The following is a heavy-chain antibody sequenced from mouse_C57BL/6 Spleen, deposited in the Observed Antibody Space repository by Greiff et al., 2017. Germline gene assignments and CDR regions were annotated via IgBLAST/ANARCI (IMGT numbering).Heavy chain of an antibody. V-gene: IGHV6-6*01. D-gene: IGHD1-1*01. CDR1: GFTFSDAW. J-gene: IGHJ4*01. CDR3: TRPTTVVATCYAMDY. CDR2: IRNKANNHAT. Sequence: EVKVEESGGGLVQPGGSMKLSCAASGFTFSDAWMDWVRQSPEKGLEWVAEIRNKANNHATYYAESVKGRFTISRDDSKSSVYLQMNSLRAEDTGIYYCTRPTTVVATCYAMDYWGQGASVTVSS.